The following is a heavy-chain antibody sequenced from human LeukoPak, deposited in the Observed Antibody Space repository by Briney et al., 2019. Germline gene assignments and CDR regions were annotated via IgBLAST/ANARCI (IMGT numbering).Heavy chain of an antibody. Sequence: PGGSLRLSCAASGFTFSSYGMHWVRQAPGKGLEWVAVISYDGSNKYYADSVKGRFTISRDNSKNTLYLQMNSLRAEDTAVYYCPKADGYCSSTSCQYFDYWGQGTLITVSS. D-gene: IGHD2-2*03. V-gene: IGHV3-30*18. CDR2: ISYDGSNK. CDR3: PKADGYCSSTSCQYFDY. J-gene: IGHJ4*02. CDR1: GFTFSSYG.